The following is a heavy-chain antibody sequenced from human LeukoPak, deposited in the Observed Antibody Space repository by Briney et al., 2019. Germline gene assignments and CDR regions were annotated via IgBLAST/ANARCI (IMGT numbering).Heavy chain of an antibody. V-gene: IGHV4-34*01. D-gene: IGHD1-26*01. Sequence: SETLSLTCAVYGGSFSGYYWSWIRQSPGKGLEWIGEIHHSGSTNYNPSLKSRLTISIDTSRNQFSLNLTSVTAADTAVYYCARRSGRYYPYFDYWGQGTLLTVSS. CDR3: ARRSGRYYPYFDY. CDR2: IHHSGST. CDR1: GGSFSGYY. J-gene: IGHJ4*02.